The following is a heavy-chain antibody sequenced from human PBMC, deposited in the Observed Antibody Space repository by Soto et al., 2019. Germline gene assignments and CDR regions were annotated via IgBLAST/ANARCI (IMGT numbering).Heavy chain of an antibody. CDR2: IWYDGSNK. V-gene: IGHV3-33*01. CDR3: ARDGIVRGVIYLNGMDV. Sequence: QVQLVESGGGVVQPGRSLRLSCAASGFTFSSYGMHWVRQAPGKGLEWVAVIWYDGSNKYYADSVKGRFTISRDNSKNTLYLQMNSLRAEDTAVYYCARDGIVRGVIYLNGMDVWGQGTTVTVSS. D-gene: IGHD3-10*01. J-gene: IGHJ6*02. CDR1: GFTFSSYG.